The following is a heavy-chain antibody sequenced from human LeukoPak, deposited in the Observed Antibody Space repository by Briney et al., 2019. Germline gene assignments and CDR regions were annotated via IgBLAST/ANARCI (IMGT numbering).Heavy chain of an antibody. D-gene: IGHD3-10*01. CDR3: ARGGYGSGSYYYYYYGMDV. CDR1: GFTFSSYA. J-gene: IGHJ6*02. V-gene: IGHV3-23*01. CDR2: ITDGAIST. Sequence: GGSLRLSCAASGFTFSSYAMSWVRQAPGKGLEWASTITDGAISTYYADSVKGRFTISRDNSKNTLYLQMNSLRAEDTAVYYCARGGYGSGSYYYYYYGMDVWGQGTTVTVSS.